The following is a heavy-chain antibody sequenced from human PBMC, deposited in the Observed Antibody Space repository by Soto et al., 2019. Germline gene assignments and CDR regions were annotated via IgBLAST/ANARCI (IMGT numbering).Heavy chain of an antibody. CDR1: GFVFSTYG. CDR2: ISATVGTT. D-gene: IGHD6-13*01. V-gene: IGHV3-23*01. CDR3: AKPLKSWDPFDS. Sequence: GGSLRLSCAASGFVFSTYGMSWVRQAPGKGLEWVSSISATVGTTFYADSVKGRFTISRDNSKSVLFLQMDSLRVEDTAVYYCAKPLKSWDPFDSWGQGTLVTVSS. J-gene: IGHJ4*02.